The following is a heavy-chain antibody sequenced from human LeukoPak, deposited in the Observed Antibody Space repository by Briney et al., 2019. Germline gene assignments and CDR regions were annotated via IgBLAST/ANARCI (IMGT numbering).Heavy chain of an antibody. Sequence: GGSLRLSCAASGFTFSSYWMSWVRQAPGKGLEWVANIKQDGSEKYYVDSVKGRFTISRDNVKNSLYLQMNSLRAEDTALYYCAKGKYSGYDWGYFDYWGQGTLVTVSS. J-gene: IGHJ4*02. V-gene: IGHV3-7*03. CDR1: GFTFSSYW. D-gene: IGHD5-12*01. CDR3: AKGKYSGYDWGYFDY. CDR2: IKQDGSEK.